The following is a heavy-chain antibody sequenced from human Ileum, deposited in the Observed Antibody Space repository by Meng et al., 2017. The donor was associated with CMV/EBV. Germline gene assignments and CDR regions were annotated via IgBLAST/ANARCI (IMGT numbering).Heavy chain of an antibody. Sequence: GPLPGSGPGLVKPSEPLSLTRTFSGDSIKNYYWTRLRQPAGKGLEWIGRIHNSGSTDDNPSLKSRVTMSIDTSKNQLSLKLHSVTAADTAVYYCARAGARGVPVDYWGQGTLVTVSS. CDR3: ARAGARGVPVDY. V-gene: IGHV4-4*07. D-gene: IGHD3-10*01. J-gene: IGHJ4*02. CDR1: GDSIKNYY. CDR2: IHNSGST.